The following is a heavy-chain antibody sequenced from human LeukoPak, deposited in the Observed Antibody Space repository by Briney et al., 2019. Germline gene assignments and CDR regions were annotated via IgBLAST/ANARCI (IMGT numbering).Heavy chain of an antibody. Sequence: GASVKVSCKASGYTFTGYYIYWVRQAPGQGLEWMGRINPNSGGTNYAQKFQGRVTMTRDTSISTAYMGLSRLTSDDTALYYCARDRGSGSYYILDAFDIWGQGTMVTVSS. J-gene: IGHJ3*02. CDR3: ARDRGSGSYYILDAFDI. CDR2: INPNSGGT. CDR1: GYTFTGYY. D-gene: IGHD3-10*01. V-gene: IGHV1-2*06.